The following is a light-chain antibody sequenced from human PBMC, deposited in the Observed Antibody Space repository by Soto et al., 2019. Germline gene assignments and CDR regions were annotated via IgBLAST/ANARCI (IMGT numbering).Light chain of an antibody. CDR2: DNI. V-gene: IGLV1-51*01. Sequence: QSVLTQPPSVSAAPGQKVTISCSGSSSNIGIEFVSWYQHFPGTAPKLLIYDNIERPSGIPDRFSGSKSGTSATLGITGLQTGDEADYYCGAWDNSLSAIVFGGGTKVTVL. CDR3: GAWDNSLSAIV. CDR1: SSNIGIEF. J-gene: IGLJ2*01.